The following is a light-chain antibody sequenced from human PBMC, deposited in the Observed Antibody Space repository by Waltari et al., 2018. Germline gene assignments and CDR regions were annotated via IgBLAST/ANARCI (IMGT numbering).Light chain of an antibody. CDR1: SSTIAAAYD. V-gene: IGLV1-40*01. J-gene: IGLJ2*01. CDR2: DNS. Sequence: QSVLTQPPSVSGAPGPRVTISCTGSSSTIAAAYDLYWYQQLPGTAPKLIIYDNSNRPSGVPDRFSGSKSGTSASLAITGLQAEDEADYYCQSYDSSLSGSVFGGGTKLTVL. CDR3: QSYDSSLSGSV.